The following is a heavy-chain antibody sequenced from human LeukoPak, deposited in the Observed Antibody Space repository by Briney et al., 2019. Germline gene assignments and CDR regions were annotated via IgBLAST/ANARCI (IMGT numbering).Heavy chain of an antibody. CDR1: GFTFSSYG. V-gene: IGHV3-30*18. CDR2: ISYDGSNK. D-gene: IGHD2-2*01. Sequence: PGGSLRLSCAASGFTFSSYGMHWVRQAPGKGLEWVPVISYDGSNKYYADSVKGRFTISRDNSKNTLYLQMNSLRAEDTAVYYCAKDLGCSSTSCYVLDYWGQGTLVTVSS. J-gene: IGHJ4*02. CDR3: AKDLGCSSTSCYVLDY.